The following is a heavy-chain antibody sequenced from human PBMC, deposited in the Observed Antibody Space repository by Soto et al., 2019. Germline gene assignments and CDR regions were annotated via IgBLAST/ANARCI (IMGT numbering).Heavy chain of an antibody. CDR3: KTTPPPSWFDP. D-gene: IGHD4-4*01. J-gene: IGHJ5*02. CDR1: GFTFSSYA. V-gene: IGHV3-23*01. CDR2: ISGSGGST. Sequence: EVQLLESGGGLVQPGGSLSLSCAASGFTFSSYAMSWVRQAPGKGLEWVSAISGSGGSTYYADSVKGRFTISRDNSKNPLYLQMNSLRAEDTAVYYRKTTPPPSWFDPWGQGTLVTVAS.